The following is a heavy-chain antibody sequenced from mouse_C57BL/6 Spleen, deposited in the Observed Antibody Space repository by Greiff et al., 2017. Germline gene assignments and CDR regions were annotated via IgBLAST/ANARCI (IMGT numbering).Heavy chain of an antibody. D-gene: IGHD2-1*01. Sequence: QVQLQQPGAELVKPGASVKLSCKASGYTFTSYWMHWVKQRPGRGLEWIGRIDPNSGGTKYNEKFKDKATLTADKTSSTAYMQLINLTSEDSSVYYSAKDGNYPLQAMDYWGQGTSVTVSS. CDR1: GYTFTSYW. J-gene: IGHJ4*01. CDR2: IDPNSGGT. V-gene: IGHV1-62-3*01. CDR3: AKDGNYPLQAMDY.